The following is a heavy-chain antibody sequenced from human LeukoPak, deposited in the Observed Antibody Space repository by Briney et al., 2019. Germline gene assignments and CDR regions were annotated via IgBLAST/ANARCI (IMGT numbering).Heavy chain of an antibody. Sequence: PSETLSLTCTVSGGSISSSSYYWGWIRQPPGKGLEWIGSIYYSGSTYYNPSLKSRVTISVDTSKNQFSLKLSSVTAADTAVYYCARDLRYYFDYWGQGTLVTVSS. CDR3: ARDLRYYFDY. CDR2: IYYSGST. J-gene: IGHJ4*02. CDR1: GGSISSSSYY. V-gene: IGHV4-39*07.